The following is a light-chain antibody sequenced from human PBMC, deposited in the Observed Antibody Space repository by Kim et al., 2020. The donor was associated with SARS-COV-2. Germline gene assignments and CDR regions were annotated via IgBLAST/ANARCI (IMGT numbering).Light chain of an antibody. CDR3: YSTDSSGKYRV. CDR2: EDN. Sequence: PGQAARITCSGDALSEKFTYWYQQKSGQAPVLFIYEDNKRPSGIPERVSGSSSGTMATLTISGAQVEDEADYYCYSTDSSGKYRVFGGGTQLTVL. J-gene: IGLJ3*02. V-gene: IGLV3-10*01. CDR1: ALSEKF.